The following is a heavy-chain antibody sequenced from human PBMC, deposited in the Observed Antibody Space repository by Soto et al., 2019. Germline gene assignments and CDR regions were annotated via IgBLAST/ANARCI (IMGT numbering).Heavy chain of an antibody. CDR2: IYPSDSDT. V-gene: IGHV5-51*01. CDR3: VRLPYYYDSSGYYSYFQH. J-gene: IGHJ1*01. D-gene: IGHD3-22*01. Sequence: LGESLKISCKGSGYSFSTYWIGWVRQMPGKDLEWMGIIYPSDSDTRYSPSFQGQVTISADKYISTAYLQWSSLKASDTAMYYCVRLPYYYDSSGYYSYFQHWGQGTLVTVPQ. CDR1: GYSFSTYW.